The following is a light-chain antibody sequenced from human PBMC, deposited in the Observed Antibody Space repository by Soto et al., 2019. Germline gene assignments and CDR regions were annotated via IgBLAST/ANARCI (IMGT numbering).Light chain of an antibody. CDR3: HQYNNWPPIT. Sequence: EIVMTQSPATLSLSPGERATLSCRASQSVSSNLAWYQQKPGQAPRLLIYGASTRATGIPARFSGSGSGTEFTPPISSLQSEDFAVYYCHQYNNWPPITFGQGTRLEIK. CDR1: QSVSSN. CDR2: GAS. V-gene: IGKV3-15*01. J-gene: IGKJ5*01.